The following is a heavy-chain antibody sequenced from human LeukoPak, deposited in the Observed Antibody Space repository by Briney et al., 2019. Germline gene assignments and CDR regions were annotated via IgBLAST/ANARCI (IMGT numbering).Heavy chain of an antibody. CDR3: ARARIDY. V-gene: IGHV3-48*03. CDR2: ISSSGRTK. Sequence: GSLRLSCAASGFIFSSYEMNWVRQAPGKGLEWVSYISSSGRTKYYADSVKGRFTISRDNAKNSLYLQMNSLRADDTAVYFCARARIDYWGQGTLVTVSS. D-gene: IGHD1-14*01. J-gene: IGHJ4*02. CDR1: GFIFSSYE.